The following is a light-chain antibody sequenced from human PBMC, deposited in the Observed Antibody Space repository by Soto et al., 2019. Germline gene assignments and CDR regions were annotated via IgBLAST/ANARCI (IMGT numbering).Light chain of an antibody. J-gene: IGKJ5*01. Sequence: ETVLTQSAGTLSLCPGERATLSCRASQSVGSYLAWYQQKPGQAPRLLIYDASNRATGIPARFSGSGSGTDFTLTISRLEPEDFAVYYCQQRSDWPPITFGQGTRLEIK. V-gene: IGKV3-11*01. CDR3: QQRSDWPPIT. CDR1: QSVGSY. CDR2: DAS.